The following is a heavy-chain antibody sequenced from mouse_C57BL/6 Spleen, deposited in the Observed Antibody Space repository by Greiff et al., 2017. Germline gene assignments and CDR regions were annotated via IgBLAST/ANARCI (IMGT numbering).Heavy chain of an antibody. CDR1: GYTFTSYW. CDR2: INPSNGGT. CDR3: ARWPKDYYRSSAWFAY. V-gene: IGHV1-53*01. D-gene: IGHD2-14*01. J-gene: IGHJ3*01. Sequence: QVQLQQPGTELVKPGASVKLSCKASGYTFTSYWMHWVKQRPGQGLEWIGNINPSNGGTNYNEKFKGKATLTVDKSSSTAYMQLSSLTSADSAVYYCARWPKDYYRSSAWFAYWGQGILVTVAA.